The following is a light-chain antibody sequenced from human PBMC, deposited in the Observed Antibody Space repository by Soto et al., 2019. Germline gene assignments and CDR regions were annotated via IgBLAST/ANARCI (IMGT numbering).Light chain of an antibody. V-gene: IGKV1-5*03. CDR3: QKYESYPMT. J-gene: IGKJ4*01. CDR1: QSISSW. CDR2: KAS. Sequence: DSQMTQYPSTLSASIGDRVTITCRAGQSISSWLAWYQQKPGKAPKLLISKASTLQSGVPPRFSGSGSGTEFALTISSLQPDDFATYYCQKYESYPMTFGGGTKVDIK.